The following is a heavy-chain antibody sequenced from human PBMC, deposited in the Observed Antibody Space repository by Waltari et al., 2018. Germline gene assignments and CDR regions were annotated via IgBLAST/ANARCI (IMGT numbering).Heavy chain of an antibody. CDR3: TGGYYESSGFSFSYTYNMDV. CDR2: IIPTFGTT. V-gene: IGHV1-69*06. CDR1: GGTFRRHG. Sequence: QVQVVQSGAEVKKPGSSVRVSCKSSGGTFRRHGISWVRPAPGQGREWMGGIIPTFGTTNYPQEFQGRVTITADKSTSTAYMELSSLRSADTAVYYCTGGYYESSGFSFSYTYNMDVWGQGTTVTVSS. D-gene: IGHD3-22*01. J-gene: IGHJ6*02.